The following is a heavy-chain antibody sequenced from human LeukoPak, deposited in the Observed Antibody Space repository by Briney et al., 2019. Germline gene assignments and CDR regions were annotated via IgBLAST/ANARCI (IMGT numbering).Heavy chain of an antibody. Sequence: SETLSLTCTVSGYSISSGYYWGWIRQPPGKGLEWIGSIYHSGSTYYNPSLKSRVTISVDTSKNQFSLKLSSVTAADTAVYYCARGKELLPFFDYWGQGTLVTVSS. CDR2: IYHSGST. D-gene: IGHD1-26*01. V-gene: IGHV4-38-2*02. CDR1: GYSISSGYY. J-gene: IGHJ4*02. CDR3: ARGKELLPFFDY.